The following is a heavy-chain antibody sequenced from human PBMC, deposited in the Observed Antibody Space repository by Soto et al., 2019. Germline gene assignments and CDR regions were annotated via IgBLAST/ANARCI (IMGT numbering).Heavy chain of an antibody. CDR2: IIPILGIA. D-gene: IGHD4-17*01. CDR1: GGTFSSYT. Sequence: SVKVSCKASGGTFSSYTISWVRQAPGQGLEWMGRIIPILGIANYAQKFQGRVTITADKSTSTAYMGLSSLRSEDTAVYYCAAPDYGGNSPQHWGQGTLVTVSS. V-gene: IGHV1-69*02. J-gene: IGHJ1*01. CDR3: AAPDYGGNSPQH.